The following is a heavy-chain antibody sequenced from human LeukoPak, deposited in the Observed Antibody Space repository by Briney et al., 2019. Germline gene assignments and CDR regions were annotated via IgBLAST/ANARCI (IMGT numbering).Heavy chain of an antibody. V-gene: IGHV4-34*01. J-gene: IGHJ3*02. D-gene: IGHD3-16*01. Sequence: SETLSLTCAASGGSFSGYYWSWVRQPPGKGLEWIGEINHSGSTNYNPSLKSRVTISVGTSKNQFSLKLSSVTAADTAVYYCASATLYYDYVWGPTRDAFDIWGQGTMVTVSS. CDR2: INHSGST. CDR1: GGSFSGYY. CDR3: ASATLYYDYVWGPTRDAFDI.